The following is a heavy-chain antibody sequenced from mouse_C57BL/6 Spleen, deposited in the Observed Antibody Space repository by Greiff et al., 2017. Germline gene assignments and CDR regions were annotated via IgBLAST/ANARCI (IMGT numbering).Heavy chain of an antibody. D-gene: IGHD2-4*01. Sequence: VQLQQSGPELVKPGASVKIPCKASGYTFTDYNMDWVKQSHGKSLEWIGDINPNNGGTIYNQKFKGKATLTVDKSSSTAYMELRSLTSEDTAVYYCARGNDYDVWYFDVWGTGTTVTVSS. CDR2: INPNNGGT. J-gene: IGHJ1*03. CDR1: GYTFTDYN. V-gene: IGHV1-18*01. CDR3: ARGNDYDVWYFDV.